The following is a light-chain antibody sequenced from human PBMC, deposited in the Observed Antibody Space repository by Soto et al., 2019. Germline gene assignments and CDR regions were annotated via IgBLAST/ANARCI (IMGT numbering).Light chain of an antibody. J-gene: IGKJ3*01. V-gene: IGKV1-33*01. CDR2: DAA. Sequence: DIQMTQSPSALSASVGDRATITCQASQDISTSLNWYQQKPGKAPNILIYDAANLETGVRYRVSGSGSGTDFTLTISRPQPEDIARHYCQQYDNLTALLALGPGTKVDI. CDR3: QQYDNLTALLA. CDR1: QDISTS.